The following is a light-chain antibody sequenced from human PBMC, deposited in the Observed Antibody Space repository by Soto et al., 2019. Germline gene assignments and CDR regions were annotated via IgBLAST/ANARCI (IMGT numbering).Light chain of an antibody. CDR2: SNN. Sequence: QSVLTQPPSASGTPGQRVTISCSGSSSNIGSNTVNWYQQLPKTAPKLLIYSNNQRPSGVPDRFSGSKSGTSASLAISGLQSEDEADFYCGAWDDSLNGLVFGGGTKLTVL. V-gene: IGLV1-44*01. CDR1: SSNIGSNT. CDR3: GAWDDSLNGLV. J-gene: IGLJ2*01.